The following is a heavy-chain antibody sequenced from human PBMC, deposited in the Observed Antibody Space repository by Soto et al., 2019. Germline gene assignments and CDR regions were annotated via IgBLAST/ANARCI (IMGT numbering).Heavy chain of an antibody. V-gene: IGHV4-38-2*01. CDR1: GYSISSGYY. CDR2: IYHSGST. D-gene: IGHD4-17*01. J-gene: IGHJ5*02. CDR3: ARGEATVTPAWFDP. Sequence: SETLSLTCAVSGYSISSGYYWGWIRQTPGKGLEWIASIYHSGSTYYNPSLKSRVTISVDTSKNQFSLKLTSVTAADTAVYYCARGEATVTPAWFDPWGQGIMVTVSS.